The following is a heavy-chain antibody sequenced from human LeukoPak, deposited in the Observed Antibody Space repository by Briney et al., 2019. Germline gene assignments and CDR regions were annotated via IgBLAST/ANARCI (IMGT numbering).Heavy chain of an antibody. D-gene: IGHD6-19*01. CDR3: ARAIAVAGPYYFDY. J-gene: IGHJ4*02. CDR1: GFSLSSYE. CDR2: ISSRGSTI. Sequence: GGSLRLSCEASGFSLSSYEMNWVRQAPGKGLEWVSHISSRGSTIHYADSVKGRFTISRDNAKNSLSLQMNSLRAEDTAVYYCARAIAVAGPYYFDYWGQGTLVTVSS. V-gene: IGHV3-48*03.